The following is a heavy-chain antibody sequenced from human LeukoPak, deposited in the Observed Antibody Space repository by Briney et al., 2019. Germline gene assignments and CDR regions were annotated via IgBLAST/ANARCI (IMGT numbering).Heavy chain of an antibody. Sequence: ASVKVSCKVSGYTLTELSMHWVRQAPGKGLEWMGGFDPEDGETIYAQKFQGRVTMTEDTSTDTAYMELSSLRSEDTAVYYCATVGVGATTGYYYMNVWGKGTTVTISS. V-gene: IGHV1-24*01. CDR3: ATVGVGATTGYYYMNV. CDR2: FDPEDGET. CDR1: GYTLTELS. J-gene: IGHJ6*03. D-gene: IGHD1-26*01.